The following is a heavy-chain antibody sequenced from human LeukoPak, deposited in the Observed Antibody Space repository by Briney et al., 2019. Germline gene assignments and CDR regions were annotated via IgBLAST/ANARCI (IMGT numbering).Heavy chain of an antibody. CDR3: AKGNIAELPAAPYY. CDR1: GFTFSSYA. D-gene: IGHD2-2*01. Sequence: GGSLRLSCAASGFTFSSYAMSWLRQAPGKGLEWVSSISGYYGTTYYADSVKGRFTISRDNSKNTLYLQMNRPRAEDTALYYCAKGNIAELPAAPYYWGEGTLVTVSS. J-gene: IGHJ4*02. CDR2: ISGYYGTT. V-gene: IGHV3-23*01.